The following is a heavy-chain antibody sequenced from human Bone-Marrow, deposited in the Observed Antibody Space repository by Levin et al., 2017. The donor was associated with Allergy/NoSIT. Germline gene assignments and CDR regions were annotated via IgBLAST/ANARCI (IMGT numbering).Heavy chain of an antibody. CDR2: ISPYNGDT. J-gene: IGHJ4*02. CDR3: ARGPTLRYSAGWYPLDY. CDR1: GYTFTTYG. Sequence: GESLKISCQTSGYTFTTYGITWIRQAPGQGLEWMGWISPYNGDTNYAQNLQGRLTLTTDTSATTAYMDLRNLKSNDTAVYFCARGPTLRYSAGWYPLDYWGQGTLVTVSS. V-gene: IGHV1-18*01. D-gene: IGHD6-19*01.